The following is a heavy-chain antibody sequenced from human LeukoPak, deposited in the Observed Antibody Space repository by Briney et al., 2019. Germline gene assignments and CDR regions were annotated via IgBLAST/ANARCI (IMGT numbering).Heavy chain of an antibody. CDR3: AKESDDGDYVECCPDLDY. J-gene: IGHJ4*02. V-gene: IGHV3-30*18. CDR2: ISYDGSNK. Sequence: GGSLKLSCAASGFTFSSYGMHWVRQAPGKGLEWVAVISYDGSNKYYADSVKGRFTISRDNSTNTLYLQMNSLRAEDTAVYYCAKESDDGDYVECCPDLDYWGQGTLVTVSS. CDR1: GFTFSSYG. D-gene: IGHD4-17*01.